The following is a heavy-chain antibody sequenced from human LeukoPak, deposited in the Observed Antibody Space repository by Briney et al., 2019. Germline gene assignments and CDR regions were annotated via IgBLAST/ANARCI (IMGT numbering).Heavy chain of an antibody. CDR3: ARVAHAFDI. CDR2: IYYSGST. CDR1: GGSISSGDYC. J-gene: IGHJ3*02. Sequence: PSETLSLTCTVSGGSISSGDYCWSWIRQPPGKGLEWIGYIYYSGSTYYTPSPKSRVTISVDTSKNQFSLKLSSVTAADTAVYYCARVAHAFDIWGQGTMVTVSS. V-gene: IGHV4-30-4*01.